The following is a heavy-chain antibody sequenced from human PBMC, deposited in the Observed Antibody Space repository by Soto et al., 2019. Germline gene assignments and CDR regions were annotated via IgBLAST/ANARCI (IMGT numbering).Heavy chain of an antibody. Sequence: PGWALRLSCAASGFTFNTYEMNWVRQPPGKGLEWVSYISARSGSIYYADSVKGRFTISRDNAKNSGYLQMNSLRAEDTAVYYCARDTNPNHNHDSSGILDYWGQGILV. J-gene: IGHJ4*01. CDR3: ARDTNPNHNHDSSGILDY. CDR2: ISARSGSI. V-gene: IGHV3-48*03. CDR1: GFTFNTYE. D-gene: IGHD3-22*01.